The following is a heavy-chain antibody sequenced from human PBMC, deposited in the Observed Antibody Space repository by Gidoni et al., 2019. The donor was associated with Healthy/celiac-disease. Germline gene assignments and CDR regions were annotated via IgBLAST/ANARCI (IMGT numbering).Heavy chain of an antibody. D-gene: IGHD2-2*01. Sequence: QVQLVESGGGVVQPGRSLRLSCAASGFTFSSYDMHWVRQAPGKGLEWVAVISYDGSNKYYADSVKGRFTISRDNSKNTLYLQMNSLRAEDTAVYYCARDPRPQPHEGDWFDPWGQGTLVTVSS. CDR2: ISYDGSNK. CDR3: ARDPRPQPHEGDWFDP. J-gene: IGHJ5*02. V-gene: IGHV3-30-3*01. CDR1: GFTFSSYD.